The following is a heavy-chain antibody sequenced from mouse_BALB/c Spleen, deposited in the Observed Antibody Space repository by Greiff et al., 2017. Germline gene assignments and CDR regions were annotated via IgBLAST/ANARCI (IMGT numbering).Heavy chain of an antibody. CDR2: ISYSGST. CDR3: ARSPDYYGSSYIDY. CDR1: GYSITSDYA. Sequence: EVKLMESGPGLVKPSQSLSLTCTVTGYSITSDYAWNWIRQFPGNKLEWMGYISYSGSTSYNPSLKSRISITRDTSKNQFFLQLNSVTTEDTATYYCARSPDYYGSSYIDYWGQGTTLTVSS. J-gene: IGHJ2*01. V-gene: IGHV3-2*02. D-gene: IGHD1-1*01.